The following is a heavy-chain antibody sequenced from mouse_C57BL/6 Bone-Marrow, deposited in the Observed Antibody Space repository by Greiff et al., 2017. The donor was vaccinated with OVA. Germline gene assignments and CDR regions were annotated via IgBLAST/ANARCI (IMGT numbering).Heavy chain of an antibody. CDR1: GFTFSSYA. CDR2: ISDGGSYT. CDR3: ARDYDGSFDY. J-gene: IGHJ2*01. V-gene: IGHV5-4*01. Sequence: DVQLVESGGGLVKPGGSLKLSCAASGFTFSSYAMSWVRQTPEKRLEWVATISDGGSYTYYPDNVKGRFTISRDKAKNNLYLQMSHLKSEDTAMYYCARDYDGSFDYWGQGTTLTVSS. D-gene: IGHD2-3*01.